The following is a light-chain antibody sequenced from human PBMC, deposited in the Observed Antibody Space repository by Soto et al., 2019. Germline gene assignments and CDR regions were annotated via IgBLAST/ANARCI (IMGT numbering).Light chain of an antibody. CDR2: GAS. CDR3: QQYGSIPFT. CDR1: QSVSSTY. Sequence: EIVLTQSPGTLSLSPGERATLSCRASQSVSSTYLGWYQQKPGQAPRLLISGASSRATGIPDRFSGSGSGTDFPLTISRLAPEDFAVYYCQQYGSIPFTFGPGTKVDL. V-gene: IGKV3-20*01. J-gene: IGKJ3*01.